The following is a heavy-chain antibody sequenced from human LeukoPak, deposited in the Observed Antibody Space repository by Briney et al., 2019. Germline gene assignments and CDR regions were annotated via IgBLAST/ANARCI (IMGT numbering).Heavy chain of an antibody. V-gene: IGHV3-30*03. CDR3: ARIGYCYGAYYYYYGMDV. Sequence: GRSLRLSCAASGFTFTSYGMHWVRQAPGKGLEWVAVISNDGSNKYYADSVKGRFTITRDNSKNTLYLQMNRLRAEDTAVYYCARIGYCYGAYYYYYGMDVWGQGTMVTVSS. CDR2: ISNDGSNK. D-gene: IGHD5-18*01. CDR1: GFTFTSYG. J-gene: IGHJ6*02.